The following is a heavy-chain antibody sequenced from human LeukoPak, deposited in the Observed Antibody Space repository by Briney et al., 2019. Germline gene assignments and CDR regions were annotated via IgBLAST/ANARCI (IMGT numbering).Heavy chain of an antibody. V-gene: IGHV1-69*01. J-gene: IGHJ6*03. D-gene: IGHD3-10*02. CDR1: GGTFSSYA. CDR3: AMFPYYYYYYYMDV. Sequence: GSSVKVSCKASGGTFSSYAISWVRQAPGQGLEWMEGIIPIFGTANYAQKFQGRVTITADESTSTAYMELSSLRSEDTAVYYCAMFPYYYYYYYMDVWGKGTTVTVSS. CDR2: IIPIFGTA.